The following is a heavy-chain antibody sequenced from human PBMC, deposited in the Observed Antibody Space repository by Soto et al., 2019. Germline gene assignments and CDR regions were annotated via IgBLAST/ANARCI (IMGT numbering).Heavy chain of an antibody. J-gene: IGHJ4*02. CDR3: TSSTSPDAY. V-gene: IGHV3-48*04. Sequence: EVQLVESGGGLVQPGGSLRLSCVASGVDFNRYSMNWVRQAPGKGLEWISYINSGSTSVFYADSVRGRFTISRDNAKNSLYLQMNSLSADDTAVYYCTSSTSPDAYWGQGTLVTVSS. CDR1: GVDFNRYS. CDR2: INSGSTSV. D-gene: IGHD2-2*01.